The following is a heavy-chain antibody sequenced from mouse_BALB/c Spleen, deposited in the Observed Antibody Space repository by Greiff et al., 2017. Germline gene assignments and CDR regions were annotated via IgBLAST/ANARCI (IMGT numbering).Heavy chain of an antibody. V-gene: IGHV5-12-2*01. CDR1: GFTFSSYT. Sequence: DVQLVESGGGLVQPGGSLKLSCAASGFTFSSYTMSWVRQTPEKRLEWVAYISNGGGSTYYPDTVKGRFTISRDNAKNTLYLQMSSLKSEDTAMYYCARHTYYDYDDGYYYAMDYWGQGTSVTVSS. J-gene: IGHJ4*01. CDR3: ARHTYYDYDDGYYYAMDY. D-gene: IGHD2-4*01. CDR2: ISNGGGST.